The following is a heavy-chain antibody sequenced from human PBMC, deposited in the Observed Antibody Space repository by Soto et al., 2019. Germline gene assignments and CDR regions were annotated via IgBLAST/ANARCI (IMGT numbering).Heavy chain of an antibody. Sequence: QVQLQESGPGLVKPSQTLSLTCTVSGGSISTGGYYWSWIRRHPGKGLEWIGYIYNIATTYYNPSLKSRVTISVDTSKTQCSLKLSSVTVTDTAVYYCAREPATRGQGALVTVSS. CDR2: IYNIATT. CDR1: GGSISTGGYY. J-gene: IGHJ4*02. V-gene: IGHV4-31*03. CDR3: AREPAT.